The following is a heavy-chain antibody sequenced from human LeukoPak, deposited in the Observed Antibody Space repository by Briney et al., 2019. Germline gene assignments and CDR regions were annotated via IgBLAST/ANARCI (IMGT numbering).Heavy chain of an antibody. J-gene: IGHJ3*02. Sequence: GASVKVSCKASGYTFTSYYMHWVRQAPGQGLEWMGIINPSGGSTSYAQKFQGRVTMTRDTSTSTVYMELSSLRSEDTAVYYCARDEVAGTLHVAFDIWGQGTMVTVSS. CDR2: INPSGGST. CDR3: ARDEVAGTLHVAFDI. V-gene: IGHV1-46*01. D-gene: IGHD6-19*01. CDR1: GYTFTSYY.